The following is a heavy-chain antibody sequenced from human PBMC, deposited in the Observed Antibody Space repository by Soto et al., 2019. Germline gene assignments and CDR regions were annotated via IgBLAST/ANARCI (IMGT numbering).Heavy chain of an antibody. CDR1: GFTFSSYA. CDR3: ANSARYFEWSHILGAFDI. J-gene: IGHJ3*02. Sequence: GGSLRLSCAASGFTFSSYAMSWVRQAPGKGLEWVSAISGSGGSTYYADSVKGRFTISRDNSKNTLYLQMNSLRAEDTAVYYCANSARYFEWSHILGAFDIWGKGTMVTVSS. V-gene: IGHV3-23*01. D-gene: IGHD3-9*01. CDR2: ISGSGGST.